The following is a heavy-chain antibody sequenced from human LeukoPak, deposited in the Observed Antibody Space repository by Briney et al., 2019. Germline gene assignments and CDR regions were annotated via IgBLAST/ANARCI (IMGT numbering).Heavy chain of an antibody. V-gene: IGHV5-10-1*01. CDR1: GYSCTSNW. CDR3: ARQPAGTWFDP. CDR2: IDPSASYT. J-gene: IGHJ5*02. D-gene: IGHD1-1*01. Sequence: GESLRISCKGSGYSCTSNWISWVRQMPGKGLEWMGRIDPSASYTNYSPSFQGHVTISADKSISTAYLQWSSLKASDTAMYYCARQPAGTWFDPWGQGTLVTVSS.